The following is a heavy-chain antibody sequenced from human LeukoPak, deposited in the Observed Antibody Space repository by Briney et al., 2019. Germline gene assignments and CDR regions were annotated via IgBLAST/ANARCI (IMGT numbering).Heavy chain of an antibody. V-gene: IGHV1-18*01. CDR1: GYTFTSYG. D-gene: IGHD6-19*01. CDR3: ATPVAGSYFDY. Sequence: ASVKVSCKASGYTFTSYGINWVRRAPVQGLEWMGWINVYNGNTNNAQKLQGRVTMTTDTFTSTAYMELRSLRSDDTAVYYCATPVAGSYFDYWGQGTLVTVSS. CDR2: INVYNGNT. J-gene: IGHJ4*02.